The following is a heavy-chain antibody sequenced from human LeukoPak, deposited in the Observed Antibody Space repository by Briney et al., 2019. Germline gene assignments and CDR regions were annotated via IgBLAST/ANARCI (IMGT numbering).Heavy chain of an antibody. J-gene: IGHJ4*02. D-gene: IGHD4-23*01. Sequence: SQTLSLTCTVSGGSISSGDYYWSWIRQPPGKGLEWIGYIYYSGSTYYNPSLKSRVTISVDTSKNQFSLKLSSVTAADTAVYYCAREWDYGGNRYFDYWGQGTLVTVSS. V-gene: IGHV4-30-4*01. CDR1: GGSISSGDYY. CDR2: IYYSGST. CDR3: AREWDYGGNRYFDY.